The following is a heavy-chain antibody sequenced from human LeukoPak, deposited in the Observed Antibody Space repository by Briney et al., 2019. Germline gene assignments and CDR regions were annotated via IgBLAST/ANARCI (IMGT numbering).Heavy chain of an antibody. Sequence: SETLSLTCTVSGGSISSYYWSWIRQPPGKGLEWIGYISYSGTTNYNPSLKSRVTISVDTSKNQFSLKLSSVTAADTAVYYCARDRHYYDSSGYYSGSEAFDIWGQGTMVTVSS. J-gene: IGHJ3*02. V-gene: IGHV4-59*12. CDR1: GGSISSYY. CDR2: ISYSGTT. CDR3: ARDRHYYDSSGYYSGSEAFDI. D-gene: IGHD3-22*01.